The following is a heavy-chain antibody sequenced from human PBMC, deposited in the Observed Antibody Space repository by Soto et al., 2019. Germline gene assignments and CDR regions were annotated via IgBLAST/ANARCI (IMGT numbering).Heavy chain of an antibody. J-gene: IGHJ4*02. CDR2: ISSSSSYI. CDR3: AKDPRPIQLWSYYDY. D-gene: IGHD5-18*01. CDR1: GFTFCIYI. V-gene: IGHV3-21*04. Sequence: AGCMKISIAASGFTFCIYIMNWVRKAPGKGLEWVSSISSSSSYIYYADSVKGRFTISRDNSKNTLYLQMNSLRAEDTAVYYCAKDPRPIQLWSYYDYWGQGTLVTVFS.